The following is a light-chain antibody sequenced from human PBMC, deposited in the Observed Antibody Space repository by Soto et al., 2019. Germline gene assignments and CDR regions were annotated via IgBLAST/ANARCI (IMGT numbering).Light chain of an antibody. CDR1: SSDVGSYNL. CDR2: EVS. V-gene: IGLV2-23*02. CDR3: CSYAGSSTYV. J-gene: IGLJ1*01. Sequence: QSVLTQPASVSGSPGQSITISCTGTSSDVGSYNLVSWYQQHPGKAPKLMIYEVSKRPSGLSNRFSGSKSGNTASLTISGLQGEDEADYYWCSYAGSSTYVFGTGTKVTVL.